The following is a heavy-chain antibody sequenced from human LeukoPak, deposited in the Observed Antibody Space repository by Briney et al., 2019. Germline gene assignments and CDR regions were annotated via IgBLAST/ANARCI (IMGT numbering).Heavy chain of an antibody. CDR3: ARVGPIAAVGTFDY. Sequence: SETLSLTCAVSGDSITSGNWWSWVRQPPGRGLEWIGEIFHSGSTNYNPSLKSRVSISVDKSKNQFSLKLSSVTAADTAVYYCARVGPIAAVGTFDYWGQGTLVTVSS. CDR1: GDSITSGNW. V-gene: IGHV4-4*02. CDR2: IFHSGST. J-gene: IGHJ4*02. D-gene: IGHD6-13*01.